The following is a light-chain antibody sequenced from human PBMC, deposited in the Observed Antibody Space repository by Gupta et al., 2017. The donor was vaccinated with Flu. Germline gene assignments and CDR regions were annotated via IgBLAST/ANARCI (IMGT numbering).Light chain of an antibody. CDR2: DDS. CDR1: NIGSKS. J-gene: IGLJ3*02. Sequence: SFVLTQPPSMSVAPGQTARIPCGGTNIGSKSVHWYQQKPGQAPVVVVFDDSDRPAGSPERFSGSNSGNTATLSISRVEAGDEAAYYCQLWEGGSDNPGVFGGGTKLSVL. CDR3: QLWEGGSDNPGV. V-gene: IGLV3-21*02.